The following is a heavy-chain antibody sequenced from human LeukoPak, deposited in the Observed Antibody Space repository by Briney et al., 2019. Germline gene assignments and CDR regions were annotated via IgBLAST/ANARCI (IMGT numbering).Heavy chain of an antibody. CDR3: AKESVPESYFDY. CDR2: IRYDGSNK. V-gene: IGHV3-30*02. CDR1: GFTFSNYG. D-gene: IGHD2-2*01. J-gene: IGHJ4*02. Sequence: GGSLRLSCAASGFTFSNYGMHWVRQAPGKGLEWVAFIRYDGSNKYYGDSVKGRLTISRDNSKNTVYLQMNSLRAEDTAVYYCAKESVPESYFDYWGQGTLVTVSS.